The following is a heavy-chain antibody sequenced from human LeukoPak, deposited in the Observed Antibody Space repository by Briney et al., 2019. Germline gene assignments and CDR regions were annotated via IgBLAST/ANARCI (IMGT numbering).Heavy chain of an antibody. CDR3: ARDQSSGGDYGTYWYFDL. CDR1: GFTFSSYS. CDR2: ISSSSSTI. J-gene: IGHJ2*01. Sequence: GGSLRLSCAASGFTFSSYSMNWVRQAPGKGLEWVSYISSSSSTIYYADSVKGRFTISRDNAKNSLYLQMNSLRAEDTAVYYCARDQSSGGDYGTYWYFDLWGRGTLVTVSS. D-gene: IGHD4-17*01. V-gene: IGHV3-48*01.